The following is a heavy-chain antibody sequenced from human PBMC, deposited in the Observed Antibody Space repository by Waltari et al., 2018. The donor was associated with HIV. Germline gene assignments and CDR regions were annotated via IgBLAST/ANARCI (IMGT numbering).Heavy chain of an antibody. J-gene: IGHJ4*02. Sequence: QVKLVQSGAEEKKPGASVKVSCKPSGYTFTSQDIYWVRLVTGQELEWMGWMNPNSGNTGYAQKFQGRVTMTRDTSISTAYMELSSLRSDDTAVYYCARALGRGYCSSTSCFFDYWGQGPLVTVSS. CDR1: GYTFTSQD. D-gene: IGHD2-2*01. CDR3: ARALGRGYCSSTSCFFDY. CDR2: MNPNSGNT. V-gene: IGHV1-8*01.